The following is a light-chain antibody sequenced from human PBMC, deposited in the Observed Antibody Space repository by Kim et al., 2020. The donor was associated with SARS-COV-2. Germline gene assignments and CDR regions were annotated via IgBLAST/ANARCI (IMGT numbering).Light chain of an antibody. CDR3: QQANSFPYS. CDR2: AAS. CDR1: QDIGRL. V-gene: IGKV1-12*01. Sequence: SASVGDRVTITCRTSQDIGRLLVWYQQKPGKVPNLLIYAASSLQSGVPSRFSGSGSGTDFTLTIISLQPEDFTTYYCQQANSFPYSFGQGTKLEI. J-gene: IGKJ2*03.